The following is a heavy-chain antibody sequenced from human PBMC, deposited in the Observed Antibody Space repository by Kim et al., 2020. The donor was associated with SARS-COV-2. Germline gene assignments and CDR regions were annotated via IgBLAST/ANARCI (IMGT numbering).Heavy chain of an antibody. CDR3: AREAGAAGGLGPYYYYGLDV. D-gene: IGHD6-13*01. V-gene: IGHV3-7*01. J-gene: IGHJ6*02. Sequence: GGSLRLSCEVSGFTFKSYWMAWVRQAPGKGVEWVANINQDGSERHYVDSVKGRFTVSRDNAKKSLYAQIDGLRDEDTAVYYCAREAGAAGGLGPYYYYGLDVWGQGTTVTVSS. CDR2: INQDGSER. CDR1: GFTFKSYW.